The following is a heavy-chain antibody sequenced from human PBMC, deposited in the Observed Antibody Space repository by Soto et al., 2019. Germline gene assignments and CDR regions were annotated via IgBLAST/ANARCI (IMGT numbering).Heavy chain of an antibody. CDR2: ISYDGSNK. Sequence: QVQLVESGGGVVQPGRSLRLSCAASGFTFSSYAMHWVRQAPGKGLEWVAVISYDGSNKYYADSVKGRFTISRDNSKNTLYLQMNSLRAEDTAVYYFARGTITFGGPSLDYWGQGTLVTVSS. J-gene: IGHJ4*02. CDR3: ARGTITFGGPSLDY. D-gene: IGHD3-16*01. V-gene: IGHV3-30-3*01. CDR1: GFTFSSYA.